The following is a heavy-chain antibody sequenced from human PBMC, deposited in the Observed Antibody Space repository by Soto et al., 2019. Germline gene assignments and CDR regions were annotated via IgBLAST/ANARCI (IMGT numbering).Heavy chain of an antibody. D-gene: IGHD1-26*01. V-gene: IGHV4-31*03. CDR3: ARVRTVVTRGPFDY. Sequence: SETLSLTCTVSGGSISSTNYYWIWIRQHPWKGLDWIVYIYYSGSSYYNPSLKSRVTISVDTPKNRFSLKLTSVTAADTAVYYCARVRTVVTRGPFDYWGQESLVTVS. CDR1: GGSISSTNYY. CDR2: IYYSGSS. J-gene: IGHJ4*02.